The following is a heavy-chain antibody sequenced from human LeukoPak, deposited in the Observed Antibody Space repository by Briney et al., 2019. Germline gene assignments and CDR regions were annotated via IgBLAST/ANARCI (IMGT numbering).Heavy chain of an antibody. CDR1: GFTFSSYA. CDR3: AKISAVAGPEKIYYYYGMDV. CDR2: ISGSGGST. V-gene: IGHV3-23*01. D-gene: IGHD6-19*01. J-gene: IGHJ6*02. Sequence: RGSLRLSCAASGFTFSSYAMSWVRQAPGKGLEWVSAISGSGGSTYYADSVKGRFTISRDNSKNTLYLQMNSLRAEDTAVYYCAKISAVAGPEKIYYYYGMDVWGQGTTVTVSS.